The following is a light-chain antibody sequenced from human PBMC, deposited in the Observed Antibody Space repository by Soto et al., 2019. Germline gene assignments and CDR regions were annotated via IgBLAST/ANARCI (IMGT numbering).Light chain of an antibody. CDR3: VLYMNGGTWV. CDR2: HTN. J-gene: IGLJ3*02. Sequence: QTVVTQEPSFSVSTGGTVTLTCGLNFGSVSTNYYPAWYQQTPGQAPRAPIYHTNTRCSGVPDRFSGPIVGNKADLTISCAKSDDESDYYCVLYMNGGTWVFRRGTKLTVL. V-gene: IGLV8-61*01. CDR1: FGSVSTNYY.